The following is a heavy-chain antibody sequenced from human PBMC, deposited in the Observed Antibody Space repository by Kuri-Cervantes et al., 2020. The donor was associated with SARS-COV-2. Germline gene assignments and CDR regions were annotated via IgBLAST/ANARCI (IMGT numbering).Heavy chain of an antibody. CDR1: GYTFTSYG. V-gene: IGHV1-18*01. CDR3: ARDLYYDSSGYYYANYYYGMDV. D-gene: IGHD3-22*01. CDR2: ISAYNGNT. Sequence: ASVKVSCKASGYTFTSYGISWVRQAPGQGLEWMGWISAYNGNTNYAQKLQGRVTMTTDTSTSTAYMELRSLRSDDTAVYYCARDLYYDSSGYYYANYYYGMDVWGQGTTVTVSS. J-gene: IGHJ6*02.